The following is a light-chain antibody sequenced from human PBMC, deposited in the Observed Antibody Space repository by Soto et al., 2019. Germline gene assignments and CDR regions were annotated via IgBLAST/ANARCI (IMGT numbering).Light chain of an antibody. Sequence: DIQMTQSPSSLSASVGDRVTITCQASQDISNYLNWYQQKPWKAPKLLIYDASNLETGVPSRFSGSGSGTDFTFTISRLQPEDIATSYCQQYDNLPLTFGGGTKVEIK. J-gene: IGKJ4*01. CDR1: QDISNY. CDR2: DAS. CDR3: QQYDNLPLT. V-gene: IGKV1-33*01.